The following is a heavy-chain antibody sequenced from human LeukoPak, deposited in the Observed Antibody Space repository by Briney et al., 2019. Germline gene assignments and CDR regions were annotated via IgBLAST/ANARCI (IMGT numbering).Heavy chain of an antibody. CDR3: ARGLLRSDWFDP. CDR1: GYSISSGYY. Sequence: ASETLSLTCTVSGYSISSGYYWGWIRQPPGKGLEWIGSIYYSGSTYYNPSLKSRVTISVDTSKNQFSLKLSSVTAADTAVYYCARGLLRSDWFDPWGQGTLVTVSS. J-gene: IGHJ5*02. CDR2: IYYSGST. V-gene: IGHV4-38-2*02. D-gene: IGHD2-15*01.